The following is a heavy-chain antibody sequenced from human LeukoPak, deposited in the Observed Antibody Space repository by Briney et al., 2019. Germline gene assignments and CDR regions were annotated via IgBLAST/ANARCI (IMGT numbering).Heavy chain of an antibody. V-gene: IGHV4-61*05. CDR1: GGSISSSGFY. CDR2: IYYTGSA. J-gene: IGHJ4*02. CDR3: ARSMGIAYPFDY. Sequence: SETLSLTCTVSGGSISSSGFYWGWIRQPPGKGLECIGYIYYTGSANYSPSLKSRVTISVDKSKNQFSLKLSSVTAADTAVYYCARSMGIAYPFDYWGQGTLVTVSS. D-gene: IGHD6-13*01.